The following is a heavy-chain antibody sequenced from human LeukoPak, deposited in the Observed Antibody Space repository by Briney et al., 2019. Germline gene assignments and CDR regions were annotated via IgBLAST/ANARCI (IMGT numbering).Heavy chain of an antibody. Sequence: PSETLSLTCTVSGVSISSYYWSWIRQPPGKGLEWIGYIYYSGSTNYNPSLKSRVTISVDTSKNQFSLKLSSVTAADTAVYYCARVTTMVRGGLGEYYYYYYMDVWGKGTTVTISS. CDR2: IYYSGST. CDR3: ARVTTMVRGGLGEYYYYYYMDV. D-gene: IGHD3-10*01. J-gene: IGHJ6*03. V-gene: IGHV4-59*01. CDR1: GVSISSYY.